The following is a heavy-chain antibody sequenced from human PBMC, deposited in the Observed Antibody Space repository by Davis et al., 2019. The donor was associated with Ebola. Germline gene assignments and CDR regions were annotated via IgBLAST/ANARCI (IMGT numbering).Heavy chain of an antibody. CDR1: GFPFTSYA. CDR2: ISGSGDST. D-gene: IGHD3-22*01. CDR3: ARDHYDSSGYGFDI. J-gene: IGHJ3*02. Sequence: GGSLRLSCAASGFPFTSYAMSWVRRAPGKGLEWVSGISGSGDSTYYAESMKGRFTISRDNPKKTLYLQMNSLKDEDTAVYYCARDHYDSSGYGFDIWGQGTMVTVSS. V-gene: IGHV3-23*01.